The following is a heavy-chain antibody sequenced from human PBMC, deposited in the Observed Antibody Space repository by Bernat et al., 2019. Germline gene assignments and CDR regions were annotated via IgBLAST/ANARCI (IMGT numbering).Heavy chain of an antibody. Sequence: VQVVESGGGLVQPGGSLRLSCAASGFTFSSYAIHWVRQAPGKGLEWVAAISYDGINKYYADSVKGRFTISRDNSKNTLYLQMISLRAEDTAVYYCARDRRGTDSGGMDVWGQGTTVTVSS. CDR1: GFTFSSYA. V-gene: IGHV3-30*04. CDR2: ISYDGINK. D-gene: IGHD3-16*01. CDR3: ARDRRGTDSGGMDV. J-gene: IGHJ6*02.